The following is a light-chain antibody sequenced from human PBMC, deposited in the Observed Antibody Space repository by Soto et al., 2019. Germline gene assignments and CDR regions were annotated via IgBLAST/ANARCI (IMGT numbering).Light chain of an antibody. CDR3: HQYNNWPPS. J-gene: IGKJ4*01. Sequence: ETVKTQSPATLSVSPGERAILSCRACQRVSTNLAWYQQKPGQSPRLLIYRASTRATDIPARFSGSGSGTEFTLTISSLQSEDFAVYYCHQYNNWPPSFGGGTKVDIK. V-gene: IGKV3-15*01. CDR2: RAS. CDR1: QRVSTN.